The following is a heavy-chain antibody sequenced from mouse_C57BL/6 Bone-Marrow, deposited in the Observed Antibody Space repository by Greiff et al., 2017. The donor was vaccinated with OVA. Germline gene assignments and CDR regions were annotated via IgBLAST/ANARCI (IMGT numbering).Heavy chain of an antibody. J-gene: IGHJ3*01. Sequence: QVQLQQPGAELVMPGASVKLSCKASGYTFTSYWMHWVKQRPGQGLEWIGKIDPSDSYTNYNQKFKGKSTLTVDKSSSTAYMQLSSLTSEDSAVYYCARWGIFDDGYAWFAYWGQGTLVTVSA. D-gene: IGHD2-3*01. V-gene: IGHV1-69*01. CDR2: IDPSDSYT. CDR1: GYTFTSYW. CDR3: ARWGIFDDGYAWFAY.